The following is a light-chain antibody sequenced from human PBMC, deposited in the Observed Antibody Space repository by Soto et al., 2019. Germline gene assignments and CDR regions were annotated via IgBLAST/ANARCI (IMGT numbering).Light chain of an antibody. J-gene: IGLJ1*01. CDR2: GNS. Sequence: QSALPQPPSVSGAPGQRVTISCTGSNSNIGAGYDVHWYQQLPGTAPKLLIYGNSNRPSGVPDRFSGSKSGTSASLTITGLQAEDEADYYCQSYGDSLSGYVFGTGTKVTVL. V-gene: IGLV1-40*01. CDR1: NSNIGAGYD. CDR3: QSYGDSLSGYV.